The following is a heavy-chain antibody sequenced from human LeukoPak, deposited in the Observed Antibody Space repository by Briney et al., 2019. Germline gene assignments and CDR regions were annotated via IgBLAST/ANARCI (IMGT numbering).Heavy chain of an antibody. J-gene: IGHJ3*02. CDR2: ITGNGGSI. Sequence: PGGSLRLSCVASGFTFHAHGMNWVRQAPGKGLEWVSGITGNGGSISYADSVKGRFAISRDNTKNSLYLQMTSLKVEDTAFYYCVKEGSYIAFDIWGLGTMVTVSS. CDR3: VKEGSYIAFDI. V-gene: IGHV3-20*04. CDR1: GFTFHAHG. D-gene: IGHD1-26*01.